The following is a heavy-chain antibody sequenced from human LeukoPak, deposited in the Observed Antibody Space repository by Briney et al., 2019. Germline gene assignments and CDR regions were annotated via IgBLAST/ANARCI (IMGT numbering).Heavy chain of an antibody. CDR2: IDPNSGNT. CDR3: ARLVGYCSGGSCYSALDY. D-gene: IGHD2-15*01. Sequence: ASVKVSCKASGYTFTSYYMHWVRQATGQGLEWMGWIDPNSGNTGYSPKFQGRVTITSDTSISTAYMELSSLRSEDTAVYYCARLVGYCSGGSCYSALDYWGQGTLVTVSS. J-gene: IGHJ4*02. V-gene: IGHV1-8*03. CDR1: GYTFTSYY.